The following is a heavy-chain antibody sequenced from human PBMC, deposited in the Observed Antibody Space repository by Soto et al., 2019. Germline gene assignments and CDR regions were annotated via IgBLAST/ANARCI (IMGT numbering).Heavy chain of an antibody. Sequence: XGTLTLTCAVSGYSISSGYYWCCIRQPPGKGLEWIGSIYHSGSTYYNPSLKSRVTISVDTSKNQFSLKLSSVTAADTAVYYCARDGFLEWLLYGEVSANWFDPWGQGTLVTVSS. V-gene: IGHV4-38-2*02. CDR2: IYHSGST. D-gene: IGHD3-3*01. CDR1: GYSISSGYY. CDR3: ARDGFLEWLLYGEVSANWFDP. J-gene: IGHJ5*02.